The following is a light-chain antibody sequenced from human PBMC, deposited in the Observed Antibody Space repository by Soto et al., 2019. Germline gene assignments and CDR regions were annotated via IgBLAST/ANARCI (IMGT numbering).Light chain of an antibody. J-gene: IGKJ2*01. CDR3: QQYGSSSYT. CDR1: QSISSSY. V-gene: IGKV3-20*01. Sequence: EIVLTQSPGTLSLSPGERATLSCRASQSISSSYLAWYHQTPGQAPRLLIYGASSRATGIPDRFSGSGSGTDFTLTISRLEPEDFAVYYCQQYGSSSYTLGQGTKLEIK. CDR2: GAS.